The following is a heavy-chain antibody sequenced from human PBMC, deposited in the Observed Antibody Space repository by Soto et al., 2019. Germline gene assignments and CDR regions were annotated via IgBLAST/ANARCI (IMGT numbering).Heavy chain of an antibody. J-gene: IGHJ6*03. V-gene: IGHV4-4*02. Sequence: QVQLQESGPGLVKPSGTLSLTCAVSSGSISSSNWWTWVRQPPGRGLEWIGEIYHSGSSNSNPSLKSRVNISVDKSKNQFSLNLSSVTAADTAVYYCARGSSMVRGGTYFYYMDVWGKGTTVTVSS. CDR3: ARGSSMVRGGTYFYYMDV. D-gene: IGHD3-10*01. CDR1: SGSISSSNW. CDR2: IYHSGSS.